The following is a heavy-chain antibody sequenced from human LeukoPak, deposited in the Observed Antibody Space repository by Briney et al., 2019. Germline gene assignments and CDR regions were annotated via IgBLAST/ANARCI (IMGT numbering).Heavy chain of an antibody. CDR1: GYTFTIYG. J-gene: IGHJ4*02. V-gene: IGHV1-18*01. Sequence: GASVKVSCKASGYTFTIYGISWVRQAPGQGLEWMGWISVYNGNTNYAQKFQGRVTMTEDTSTDTAYMELSSPRSEDTAVYYCATDKIITMVRGVKDYWGQGTLVTVSS. D-gene: IGHD3-10*01. CDR2: ISVYNGNT. CDR3: ATDKIITMVRGVKDY.